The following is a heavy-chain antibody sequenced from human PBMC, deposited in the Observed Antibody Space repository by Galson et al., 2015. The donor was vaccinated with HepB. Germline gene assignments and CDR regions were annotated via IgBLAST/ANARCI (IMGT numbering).Heavy chain of an antibody. D-gene: IGHD4-11*01. CDR2: ISWDGGST. V-gene: IGHV3-43*01. J-gene: IGHJ4*02. CDR1: GFTFDDYT. Sequence: SLRLSCAASGFTFDDYTMHWVRQAPGKGLEWVSLISWDGGSTYYADSVKGRFTISKDNSKNSLYLQMNSLRTEDTALYYCAKEGLQLGFDYWGQGTLVTVSS. CDR3: AKEGLQLGFDY.